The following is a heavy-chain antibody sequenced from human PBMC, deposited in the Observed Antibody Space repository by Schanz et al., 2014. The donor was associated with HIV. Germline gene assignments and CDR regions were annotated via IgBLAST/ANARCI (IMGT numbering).Heavy chain of an antibody. J-gene: IGHJ4*02. CDR2: IYSAGTT. CDR1: GFTVSNNH. V-gene: IGHV3-66*01. CDR3: ARGFQGFDY. D-gene: IGHD3-10*01. Sequence: EVQLLESGGGLEQPGGSLRLSCVFSGFTVSNNHLSWVRQAPGKGLEWVSIIYSAGTTYYTDSVKGRFTISRDNSKNTLYLQMNSLRAEDTSVYYCARGFQGFDYWGQGTLVTVSS.